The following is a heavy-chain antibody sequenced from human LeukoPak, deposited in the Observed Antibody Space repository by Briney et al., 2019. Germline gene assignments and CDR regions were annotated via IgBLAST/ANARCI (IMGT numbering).Heavy chain of an antibody. Sequence: GASVKVSCKASGYTFTGYYMHWVRQAPGQGLEWMGWINPNSGNTDYAQKFQGRVTMTRNASLTKAYMELSSLTSEDTAGYYCGRGHPRASAADNWGQGTLVTVSS. D-gene: IGHD2-2*01. J-gene: IGHJ4*02. CDR2: INPNSGNT. CDR3: GRGHPRASAADN. CDR1: GYTFTGYY. V-gene: IGHV1-8*02.